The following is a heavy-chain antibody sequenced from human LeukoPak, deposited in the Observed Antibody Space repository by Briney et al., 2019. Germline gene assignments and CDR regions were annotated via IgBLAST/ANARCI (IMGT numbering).Heavy chain of an antibody. V-gene: IGHV3-30*18. J-gene: IGHJ4*02. CDR2: ISYDGSNK. D-gene: IGHD4-17*01. CDR1: GFIFSSYG. CDR3: AKVDSSDYGDLRIPADY. Sequence: GGSLRPSCAASGFIFSSYGMHWVRQAPGKGLEWVAVISYDGSNKYYADSVKGRFTISRDNSKNTLYLQMNSLRVEDTAVYYCAKVDSSDYGDLRIPADYWGQGTLVIVSS.